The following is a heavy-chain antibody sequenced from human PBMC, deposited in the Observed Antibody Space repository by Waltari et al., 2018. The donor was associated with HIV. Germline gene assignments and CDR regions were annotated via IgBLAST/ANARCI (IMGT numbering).Heavy chain of an antibody. V-gene: IGHV3-66*02. CDR3: AREADSAYYYYGMDV. CDR2: IYSGGST. J-gene: IGHJ6*02. Sequence: EVQLVESGGGLVQPGGSLRLSCAASGFTVSSNYMSWVRPAPGKGLEWVSVIYSGGSTYYADSVKGRFTISRDNSKNTLYLQMNSLRAEDTAVYYCAREADSAYYYYGMDVWGQGTTVTVSS. D-gene: IGHD1-26*01. CDR1: GFTVSSNY.